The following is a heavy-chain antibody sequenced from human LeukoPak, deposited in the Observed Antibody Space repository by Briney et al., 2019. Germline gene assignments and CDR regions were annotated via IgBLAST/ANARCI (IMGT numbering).Heavy chain of an antibody. V-gene: IGHV3-7*01. CDR2: IKQDGSEK. CDR1: GFTFSSYW. J-gene: IGHJ4*02. D-gene: IGHD3-22*01. Sequence: GGSLRLSCAASGFTFSSYWMTWVRQAPGKGLEWVANIKQDGSEKYYVDSVKGRFTISRDNAKNSLYLQMSSLRAEDTAVYYCARGYYYYDSSGYCLDYWGQGTLVTVSS. CDR3: ARGYYYYDSSGYCLDY.